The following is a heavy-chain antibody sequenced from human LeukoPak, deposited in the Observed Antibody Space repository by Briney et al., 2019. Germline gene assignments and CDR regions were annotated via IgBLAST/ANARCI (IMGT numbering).Heavy chain of an antibody. CDR1: GYTFTSYD. CDR3: ARDTYYDFWSGPNY. D-gene: IGHD3-3*01. CDR2: ISAYNSNT. J-gene: IGHJ4*02. Sequence: ASVKVSCKASGYTFTSYDINWVRQAPGQGLEWMGWISAYNSNTNYAQRLQGRVTLTTDTSTSTAYMELRTLRSDDTAMYYCARDTYYDFWSGPNYWGQGTLVTVSS. V-gene: IGHV1-18*01.